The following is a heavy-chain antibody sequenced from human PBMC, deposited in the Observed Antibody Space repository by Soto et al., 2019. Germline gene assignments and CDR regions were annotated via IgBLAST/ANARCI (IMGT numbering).Heavy chain of an antibody. CDR3: ARGQQGQQPTLYYFDY. D-gene: IGHD6-13*01. J-gene: IGHJ4*02. CDR1: GGTFHNYA. V-gene: IGHV1-69*13. CDR2: ISPVFGTA. Sequence: GASVKVCCKASGGTFHNYATTWVRQAPGQGLEWMGGISPVFGTATYAQKFQGRLTISADESTTTVYMELSRLTSEDTAVYFCARGQQGQQPTLYYFDYWGQGTLVTVSS.